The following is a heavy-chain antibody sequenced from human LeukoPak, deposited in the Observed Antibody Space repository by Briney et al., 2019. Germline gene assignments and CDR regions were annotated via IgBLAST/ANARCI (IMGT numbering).Heavy chain of an antibody. CDR1: GYTFTSYD. V-gene: IGHV1-8*01. CDR2: MNPNSGNT. J-gene: IGHJ6*03. CDR3: ARRALELNYYYYYYMDV. D-gene: IGHD1-7*01. Sequence: EASVKVSCKASGYTFTSYDINWVRQATGQGLEWMGWMNPNSGNTGYAQKFQGRVTMTRNTSIRPAYMELSSLRSEDTAVYYCARRALELNYYYYYYMDVWGKGTTVTVSS.